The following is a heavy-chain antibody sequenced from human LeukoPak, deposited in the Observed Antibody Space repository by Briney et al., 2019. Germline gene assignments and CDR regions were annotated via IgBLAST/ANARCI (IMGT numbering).Heavy chain of an antibody. D-gene: IGHD4-17*01. Sequence: PGGSLRLSCAASGFTFSSYSMNWVRQAPGKGLEWVSAISGSGGSTYYADSVKGRFTISRDNSKNTLYLQMNSLRAEDTAVYYCAKDARLSSYGDFQPFDYWGQGTLVTVSS. J-gene: IGHJ4*02. V-gene: IGHV3-23*01. CDR2: ISGSGGST. CDR3: AKDARLSSYGDFQPFDY. CDR1: GFTFSSYS.